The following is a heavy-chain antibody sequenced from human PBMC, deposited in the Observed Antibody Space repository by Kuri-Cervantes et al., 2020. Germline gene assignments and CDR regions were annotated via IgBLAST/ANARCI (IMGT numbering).Heavy chain of an antibody. J-gene: IGHJ3*02. V-gene: IGHV3-30-3*01. CDR3: ARDYTAFDI. D-gene: IGHD3-16*01. Sequence: GGSLRLSCAASGFTFDSYAVHWVRQAPGKGLEWVSLISYDASKKYYADSVKGRFTISRDNSKNTLYLQMNSLRVEDTAVYYCARDYTAFDIWGQGTMVTVSS. CDR1: GFTFDSYA. CDR2: ISYDASKK.